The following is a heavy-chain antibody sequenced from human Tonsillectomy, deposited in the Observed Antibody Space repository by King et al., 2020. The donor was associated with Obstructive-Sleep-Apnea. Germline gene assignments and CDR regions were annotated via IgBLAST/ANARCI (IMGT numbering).Heavy chain of an antibody. CDR3: ARGGYNFAQXXXDC. D-gene: IGHD1-1*01. CDR2: IYHXGNT. V-gene: IGHV4-4*02. Sequence: QLQESGPGLVKPSXTLSLTCAVSGGSISSSNWWSWVRQPPGKGLEWIGEIYHXGNTNYTPSXKSRVTMSVDKSKXQXSLNLSPVTXADTAVYYCARGGYNFAQXXXDCWGXGTLAT. J-gene: IGHJ4*02. CDR1: GGSISSSNW.